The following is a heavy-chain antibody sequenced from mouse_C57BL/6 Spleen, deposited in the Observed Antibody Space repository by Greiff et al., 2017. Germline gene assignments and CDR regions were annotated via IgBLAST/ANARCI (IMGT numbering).Heavy chain of an antibody. CDR3: ARGPGYSKGDYYAMDY. CDR1: GYTFTSYW. CDR2: INPSNGGT. J-gene: IGHJ4*01. Sequence: VQLQQPGTELVKPGASVKLSCKASGYTFTSYWMHWVKQRPGQGLEWIGNINPSNGGTNYNEKFKSKATLTVDKSSSTAYMQLSSLTSEDSAVYYGARGPGYSKGDYYAMDYWGQGTSVTVSS. D-gene: IGHD2-5*01. V-gene: IGHV1-53*01.